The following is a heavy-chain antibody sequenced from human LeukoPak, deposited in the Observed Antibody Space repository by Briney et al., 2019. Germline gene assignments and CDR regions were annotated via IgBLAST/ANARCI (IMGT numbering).Heavy chain of an antibody. D-gene: IGHD3-10*01. Sequence: SETLSLTCTVSGGSISSSSYYWGWLRQPPGKGREWIGRIYYSGSTYYNPSLKSRVTISVDTSKNQFSLKLSSVSAADTAVYYCARLDAVLLWFGDLGTTGFDYWGQGTLVTVSS. V-gene: IGHV4-39*01. J-gene: IGHJ4*02. CDR2: IYYSGST. CDR1: GGSISSSSYY. CDR3: ARLDAVLLWFGDLGTTGFDY.